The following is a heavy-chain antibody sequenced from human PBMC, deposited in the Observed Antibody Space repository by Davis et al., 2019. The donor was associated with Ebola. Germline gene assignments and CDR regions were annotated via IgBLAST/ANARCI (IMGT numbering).Heavy chain of an antibody. D-gene: IGHD2-15*01. CDR2: MNPDSGNT. J-gene: IGHJ5*02. CDR1: GYTFTTYD. V-gene: IGHV1-8*01. CDR3: TRGIASRRSGSWFDP. Sequence: ASVKVSCKASGYTFTTYDINWVRQATGQGLEWMGWMNPDSGNTGYAQKFQGRVTMTRDTSITTAYMELSSLSSDDTAVYYCTRGIASRRSGSWFDPWGQGTPVTVSS.